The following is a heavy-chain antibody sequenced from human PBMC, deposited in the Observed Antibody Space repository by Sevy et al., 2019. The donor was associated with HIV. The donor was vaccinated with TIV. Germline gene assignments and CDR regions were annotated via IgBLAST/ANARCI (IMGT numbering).Heavy chain of an antibody. Sequence: GGSLRLSCTASGFTFSSCAMYWVRQAPGKGLEWVSVISYDRNNKDYADSVKGRFTISRDNSKNTLYLQMNSLRAEDTAVYYCASHYYASTGYYYPLDYWGQGTLVTVSS. CDR2: ISYDRNNK. CDR3: ASHYYASTGYYYPLDY. D-gene: IGHD3-22*01. J-gene: IGHJ4*02. CDR1: GFTFSSCA. V-gene: IGHV3-30*04.